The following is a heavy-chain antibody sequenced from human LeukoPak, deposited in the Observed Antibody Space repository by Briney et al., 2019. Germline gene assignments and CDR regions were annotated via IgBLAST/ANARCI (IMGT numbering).Heavy chain of an antibody. CDR2: IYYSGST. J-gene: IGHJ4*02. V-gene: IGHV4-39*07. Sequence: SETLSLTCTVSGGSISSASYYWGWIRQPPGKGLDWIGSIYYSGSTYYNPSLKNRVTISVDTSKNQFSLKLSSVTAADTAVYYCAREYYGSGSYYNYFDYWGQGTLVTVPS. CDR3: AREYYGSGSYYNYFDY. CDR1: GGSISSASYY. D-gene: IGHD3-10*01.